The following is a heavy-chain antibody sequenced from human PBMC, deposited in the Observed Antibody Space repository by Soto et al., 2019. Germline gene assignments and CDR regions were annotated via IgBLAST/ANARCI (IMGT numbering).Heavy chain of an antibody. CDR3: AKGVIWGGLNWFDP. D-gene: IGHD3-3*01. Sequence: GGCLRLSCAPSRFTFSSYAMSWGRQDPGKGLEGGSAISGIGGSTCYAGSVKGRFTSSRDNSKNTLYLQMNSLRAEDTDVYYCAKGVIWGGLNWFDPWGEGTLVTVAP. CDR1: RFTFSSYA. J-gene: IGHJ5*02. CDR2: ISGIGGST. V-gene: IGHV3-23*01.